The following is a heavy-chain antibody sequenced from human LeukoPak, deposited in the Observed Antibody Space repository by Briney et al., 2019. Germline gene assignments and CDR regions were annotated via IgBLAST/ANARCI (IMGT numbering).Heavy chain of an antibody. CDR1: GFTFSTYS. V-gene: IGHV3-21*01. Sequence: GGSLRLSCAASGFTFSTYSMNWVRQAPGKGLEWVSSISSNNRYIYYADSVKGRFTISRDNAKNSLYLQMNSLRAEDTAMYYCARDRWGYGMDVWGQGTRVIVSS. CDR2: ISSNNRYI. J-gene: IGHJ6*02. D-gene: IGHD3-16*01. CDR3: ARDRWGYGMDV.